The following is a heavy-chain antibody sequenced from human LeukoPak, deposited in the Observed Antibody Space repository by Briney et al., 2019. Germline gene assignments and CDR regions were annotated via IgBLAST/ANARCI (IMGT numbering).Heavy chain of an antibody. V-gene: IGHV1-2*02. CDR2: INPSSGGT. CDR3: ARGGVVVLGVMDI. J-gene: IGHJ3*02. CDR1: GYTFTGYS. Sequence: ASAKVSCKASGYTFTGYSMHWVRQAPGQGLEWMGCINPSSGGTNYAQKFQGRVTMTRDTSINTSYMELRRLRSDDTAVYYCARGGVVVLGVMDIWGQGTVVTVSS. D-gene: IGHD2-21*01.